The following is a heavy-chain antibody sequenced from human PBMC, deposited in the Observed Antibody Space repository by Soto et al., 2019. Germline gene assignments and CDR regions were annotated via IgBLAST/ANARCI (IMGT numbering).Heavy chain of an antibody. D-gene: IGHD3-10*01. V-gene: IGHV3-23*01. J-gene: IGHJ6*04. CDR1: GFTFSSYV. Sequence: GGSLRLSCAASGFTFSSYVMNWVRQAPGKGLEWVSGISDNGDSTYYADSVKGRFTISRHTSQNTLYLQMNSLRAEDTAVYYWVIKTDSIQSWGDFWGTGTAVNLAS. CDR2: ISDNGDST. CDR3: VIKTDSIQSWGDF.